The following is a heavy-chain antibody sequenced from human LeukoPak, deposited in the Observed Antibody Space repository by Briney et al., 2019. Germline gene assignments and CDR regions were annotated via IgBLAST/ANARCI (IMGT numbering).Heavy chain of an antibody. D-gene: IGHD2-2*01. V-gene: IGHV1-69*13. CDR1: GGTFSSYA. CDR2: IIPIFGTA. J-gene: IGHJ5*02. CDR3: ARVSVVPAAMGTWFDP. Sequence: ASVKVSCKASGGTFSSYANSWVRQAPGQGLEWMGGIIPIFGTANYAQKFQGRVTITADESTSTAYMELSSLRSEDTAVYYCARVSVVPAAMGTWFDPWGQGTPVTVSS.